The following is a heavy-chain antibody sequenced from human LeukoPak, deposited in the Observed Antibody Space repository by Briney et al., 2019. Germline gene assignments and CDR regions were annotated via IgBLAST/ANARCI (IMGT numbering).Heavy chain of an antibody. CDR1: GFPFISYA. Sequence: GSLRLSCAASGFPFISYAMSWVRQAPGKGLEWVSGTSGSGGSTYYADSVKGRFTISRDNSKNTIYLQINSLRAEDTTIYYCAKGGPWGSYPNFDYWGQGTLVPVSS. D-gene: IGHD3-16*01. CDR3: AKGGPWGSYPNFDY. V-gene: IGHV3-23*01. J-gene: IGHJ4*02. CDR2: TSGSGGST.